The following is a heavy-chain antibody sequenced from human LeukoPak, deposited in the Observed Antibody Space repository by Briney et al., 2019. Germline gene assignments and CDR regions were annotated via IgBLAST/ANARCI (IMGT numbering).Heavy chain of an antibody. V-gene: IGHV3-21*01. CDR1: GFTFSSYS. D-gene: IGHD6-13*01. J-gene: IGHJ4*02. Sequence: GGSLRLSCAASGFTFSSYSMNWVRQAPGKGLEWVSSISSSSTYIYYAGSVKDRFTISRDNAKNSLYLQMNSLRAEDTAVYYCVREYVAADGDFDYWGQGTLVTVSS. CDR3: VREYVAADGDFDY. CDR2: ISSSSTYI.